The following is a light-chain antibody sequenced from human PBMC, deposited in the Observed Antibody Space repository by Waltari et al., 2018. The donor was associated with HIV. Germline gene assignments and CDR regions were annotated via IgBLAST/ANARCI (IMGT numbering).Light chain of an antibody. V-gene: IGKV2D-29*01. CDR2: DVS. J-gene: IGKJ5*01. CDR1: QSLLHSDAKTY. Sequence: DIVMTQSPLSLSVTPGQPASISCKSSQSLLHSDAKTYLYWFLQKPGKPPQLLMSDVSNRFSGVPDRCSGSGSGTDFTLRISRVEADDVGVYYCMQSIQRPITFGQGTRLDLK. CDR3: MQSIQRPIT.